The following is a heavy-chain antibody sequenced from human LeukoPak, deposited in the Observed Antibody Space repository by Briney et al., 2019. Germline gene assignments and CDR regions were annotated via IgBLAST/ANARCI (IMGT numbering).Heavy chain of an antibody. Sequence: PGGSLRLSCAASGFTFSSYGMHWVRQAPGKGLEWVAVIWYDGSNKYYADSVKGRFTISRDNSKNTLYLQMNSLRAEDTAVYYCAKDITIFGVAIGFDYWGQGTLVTVSS. CDR3: AKDITIFGVAIGFDY. CDR2: IWYDGSNK. D-gene: IGHD3-3*01. V-gene: IGHV3-33*06. CDR1: GFTFSSYG. J-gene: IGHJ4*02.